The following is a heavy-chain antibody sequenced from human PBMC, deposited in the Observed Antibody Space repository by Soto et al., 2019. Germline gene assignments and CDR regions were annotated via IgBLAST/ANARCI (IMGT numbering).Heavy chain of an antibody. CDR1: GGSISSTSYY. CDR3: ARHGDPSWWLRPFDY. D-gene: IGHD5-12*01. CDR2: IDYSGSA. Sequence: QLQLQESGPGLVKPSETLSLSCSVSGGSISSTSYYWGWIRQPPGKGLEWIGSIDYSGSADYNPSLRRRVTISVDMPNNQFSLKLTSVSAADTAVYYCARHGDPSWWLRPFDYWGQGTLVTVSS. J-gene: IGHJ4*02. V-gene: IGHV4-39*01.